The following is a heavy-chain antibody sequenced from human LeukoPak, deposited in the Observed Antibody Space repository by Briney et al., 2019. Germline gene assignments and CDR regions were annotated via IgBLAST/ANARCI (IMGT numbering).Heavy chain of an antibody. J-gene: IGHJ4*02. CDR2: INHSGST. CDR3: ARQGGVAAAGTPFDY. D-gene: IGHD6-13*01. V-gene: IGHV4-34*01. Sequence: PSETLSLTCAVYGGSFSGYYWSWIRQPPGKGLEWIGEINHSGSTNYNPSLKSRVTISVDTSKNQFSLKLSSVTAADTAVYYCARQGGVAAAGTPFDYWGQGTLVTVSS. CDR1: GGSFSGYY.